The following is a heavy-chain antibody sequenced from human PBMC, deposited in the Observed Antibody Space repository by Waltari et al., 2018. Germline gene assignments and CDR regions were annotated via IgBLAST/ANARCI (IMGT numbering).Heavy chain of an antibody. CDR3: ARTPYYYDSSGYYSY. CDR1: GYTFTGYY. CDR2: INPNRGGT. D-gene: IGHD3-22*01. V-gene: IGHV1-2*02. Sequence: QVQLVQSGAEVKKPGASVKVSCKASGYTFTGYYMHWVRQAPGQGLEWMAWINPNRGGTNYAQRCQGMVTMTRDTSISTAYMELSRLRSDDTAVYYCARTPYYYDSSGYYSYWGQGTLVTVSS. J-gene: IGHJ4*02.